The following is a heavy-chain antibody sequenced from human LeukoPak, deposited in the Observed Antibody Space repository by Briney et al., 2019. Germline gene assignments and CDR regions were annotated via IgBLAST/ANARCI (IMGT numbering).Heavy chain of an antibody. J-gene: IGHJ4*02. Sequence: SETLSLTCTVSGGSISSYYWSWIRQPPGKGLEWIGYIYYSGSTNYNPSLKGRVTISVDTSKNQFSLKLSSVTAADTAVYYCARLLGYCSSTSCYGEPAFDYWGQGTLVTVSS. D-gene: IGHD2-2*01. V-gene: IGHV4-59*01. CDR2: IYYSGST. CDR3: ARLLGYCSSTSCYGEPAFDY. CDR1: GGSISSYY.